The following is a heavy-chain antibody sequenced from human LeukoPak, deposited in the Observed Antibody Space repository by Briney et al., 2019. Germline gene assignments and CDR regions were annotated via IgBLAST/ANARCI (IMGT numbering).Heavy chain of an antibody. J-gene: IGHJ3*02. Sequence: GASVKVSCKASGYTFTGYYMHWVRQAPGQGLEWMGWINPNSGGTNYAQKFQGRVTMTRDTSISTAYMELGRLRSDDTALYYCARDIVVVVAATHDAFDIWGQGTMVTVSS. V-gene: IGHV1-2*02. D-gene: IGHD2-15*01. CDR1: GYTFTGYY. CDR3: ARDIVVVVAATHDAFDI. CDR2: INPNSGGT.